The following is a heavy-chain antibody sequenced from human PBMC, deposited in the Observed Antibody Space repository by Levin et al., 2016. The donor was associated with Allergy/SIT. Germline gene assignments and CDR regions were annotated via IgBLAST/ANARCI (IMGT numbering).Heavy chain of an antibody. CDR3: AKQLYGSGNYRAYFDS. D-gene: IGHD3-10*01. CDR2: ISAGSSST. Sequence: GESLKISCAASGFTFSPYAMTWVRQAPGKGLEWVSAISAGSSSTPYADSVKGRFTISRDNSRNTLYLQMNNLRADDTAVYYCAKQLYGSGNYRAYFDSWGQGTLVTVSS. V-gene: IGHV3-23*01. CDR1: GFTFSPYA. J-gene: IGHJ4*02.